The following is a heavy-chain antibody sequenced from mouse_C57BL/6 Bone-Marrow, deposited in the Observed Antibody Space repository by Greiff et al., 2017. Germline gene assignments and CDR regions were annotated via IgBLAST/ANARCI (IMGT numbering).Heavy chain of an antibody. CDR2: ISSGSSTI. CDR1: GFTFSDYG. J-gene: IGHJ2*01. V-gene: IGHV5-17*01. Sequence: EVKLVESGGGLVKPGGSLKLSCAASGFTFSDYGMHWVRQAPEKGLEWVAYISSGSSTIYYADTVKGRFTISRDNAKNTLFLQMTSLSSEDTAMYYCARVWDDGYYFDYWGQGTTLTVSS. CDR3: ARVWDDGYYFDY. D-gene: IGHD2-10*02.